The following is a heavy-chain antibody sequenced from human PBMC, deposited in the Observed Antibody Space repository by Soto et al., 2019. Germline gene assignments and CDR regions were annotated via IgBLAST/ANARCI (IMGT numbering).Heavy chain of an antibody. Sequence: GGSLRLSCAASGFMFSAYSMNWVRQAPGKGLEWVSAISGSSGSTFCADSVKGRFTISRDNSKNTLYLQMNSLRAEDTALYYCAKNSGYYYDAFDIWGQGTMVTVSS. CDR3: AKNSGYYYDAFDI. D-gene: IGHD3-22*01. J-gene: IGHJ3*02. V-gene: IGHV3-23*01. CDR2: ISGSSGST. CDR1: GFMFSAYS.